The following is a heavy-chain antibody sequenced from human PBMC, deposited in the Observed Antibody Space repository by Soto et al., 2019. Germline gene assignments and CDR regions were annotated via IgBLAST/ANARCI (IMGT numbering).Heavy chain of an antibody. J-gene: IGHJ5*02. D-gene: IGHD6-19*01. CDR2: TYYTGST. CDR1: GASIISFY. V-gene: IGHV4-59*01. Sequence: SETLSLTCTVSGASIISFYWSWIRQPPGKGLEWIGYTYYTGSTNYNPSLKGRVTISVDTSKNQFSLKLSSLTAADTAMYYCTRVVAGHWLNPWGQGTLVTVSS. CDR3: TRVVAGHWLNP.